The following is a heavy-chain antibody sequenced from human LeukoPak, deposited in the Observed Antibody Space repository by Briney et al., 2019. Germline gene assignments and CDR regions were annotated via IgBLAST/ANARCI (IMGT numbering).Heavy chain of an antibody. J-gene: IGHJ4*02. CDR2: IKQDGSEK. D-gene: IGHD6-19*01. V-gene: IGHV3-7*05. Sequence: GGSLRLSCAVSGFTFSSYWMSWVRQAPGRGLEWVANIKQDGSEKNYVDSVKGRFTISRDNAKNSLYLQMNSLRAEDTAVYYCARDQDAYSSGWYGVFDYWGQGTLVTVSS. CDR3: ARDQDAYSSGWYGVFDY. CDR1: GFTFSSYW.